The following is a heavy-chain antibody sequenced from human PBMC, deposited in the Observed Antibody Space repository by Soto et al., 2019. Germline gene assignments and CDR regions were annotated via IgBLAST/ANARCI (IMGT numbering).Heavy chain of an antibody. CDR2: INAGNGNT. V-gene: IGHV1-3*01. CDR3: ARGGVNTVAGYYYYGMDV. CDR1: GYTFTSYA. J-gene: IGHJ6*02. D-gene: IGHD6-19*01. Sequence: ASVKVSCKASGYTFTSYAMHWVRQAPGQRLEWMGWINAGNGNTKYSQKFQGRVTITRDTSASTAYMELSSLRSEDTAVYYCARGGVNTVAGYYYYGMDVWGQGTTVTVSS.